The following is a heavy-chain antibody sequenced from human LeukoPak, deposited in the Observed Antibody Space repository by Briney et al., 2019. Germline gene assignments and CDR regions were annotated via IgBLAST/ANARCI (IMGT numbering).Heavy chain of an antibody. CDR2: MNLNSGNT. V-gene: IGHV1-8*01. D-gene: IGHD6-6*01. J-gene: IGHJ6*02. CDR3: AREPKLGNYYYYGMDV. Sequence: ASVKVSCKASGYTFTSYDINWVRQATGQGLEWMGWMNLNSGNTGYAQKFQGRVTMTRNTSISTAYMELSSLRSEDTAVYYCAREPKLGNYYYYGMDVWGQGTTVTVSS. CDR1: GYTFTSYD.